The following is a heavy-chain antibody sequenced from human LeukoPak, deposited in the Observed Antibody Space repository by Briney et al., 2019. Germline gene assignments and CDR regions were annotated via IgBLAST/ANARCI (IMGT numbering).Heavy chain of an antibody. CDR3: ARGYSGYEAPDY. CDR1: GITFSSYW. Sequence: PGGSLRLSCTASGITFSSYWMHWVRQTSGRGLVWVSRINSDGSRTSYVDSVKGRFTISRDNAKNTLYLQMNSLRDEDTAVYYCARGYSGYEAPDYWGQGTLVTVSS. CDR2: INSDGSRT. J-gene: IGHJ4*02. D-gene: IGHD5-12*01. V-gene: IGHV3-74*01.